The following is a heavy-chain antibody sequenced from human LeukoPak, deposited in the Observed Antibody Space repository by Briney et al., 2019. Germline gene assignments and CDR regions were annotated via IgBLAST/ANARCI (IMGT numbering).Heavy chain of an antibody. V-gene: IGHV4-61*02. J-gene: IGHJ4*02. Sequence: SQTLSLTCAVSGGSISSGGYYWSWIRQPAGKGLQWIARIYASGYTNYNPSLKSRVTMSVDTSKNQFSLKLRSVTAADTAVYYCARGWAYYDSSGYCFDYWGQGTLVTVSS. CDR3: ARGWAYYDSSGYCFDY. D-gene: IGHD3-22*01. CDR2: IYASGYT. CDR1: GGSISSGGYY.